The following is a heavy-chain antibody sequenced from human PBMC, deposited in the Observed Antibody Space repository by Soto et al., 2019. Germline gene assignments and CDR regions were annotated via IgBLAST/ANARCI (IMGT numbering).Heavy chain of an antibody. D-gene: IGHD3-22*01. CDR2: ITGNGDTT. CDR3: AKIDGYFDY. Sequence: VQVLQSGGGLVPPGGSLRLSCAGSGFTFINTGMSWVRQASGQGLEWVSAITGNGDTTYYADSVKGRFTISRDNSKSTLYLQMNSLRAEDTAVYYCAKIDGYFDYWGQGTLVTVSS. J-gene: IGHJ4*02. CDR1: GFTFINTG. V-gene: IGHV3-23*01.